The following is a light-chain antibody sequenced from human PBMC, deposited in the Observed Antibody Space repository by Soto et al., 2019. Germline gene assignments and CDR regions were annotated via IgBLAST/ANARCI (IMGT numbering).Light chain of an antibody. CDR1: NSNIGSNN. CDR2: ANN. CDR3: STWDDSLNGRL. Sequence: QSVLTQPPSASGTPGQRVTISCSGSNSNIGSNNVNWYQQFPGTAPKLLMYANNQRPSGVPDRFSGSKSGTSASLAISGLQSEDEAVYYCSTWDDSLNGRLFGGGTKFTVL. V-gene: IGLV1-44*01. J-gene: IGLJ2*01.